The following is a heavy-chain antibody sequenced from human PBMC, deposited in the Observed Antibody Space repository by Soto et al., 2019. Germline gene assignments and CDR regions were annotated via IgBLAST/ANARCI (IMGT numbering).Heavy chain of an antibody. CDR3: ARVNWDDYGDYGSAFDI. D-gene: IGHD4-17*01. J-gene: IGHJ3*02. Sequence: ASVKVSCKASGYTFTGYYMHWVRQAPGQGLEWMGWISAYNGNTNYAQKLQGRVTMTTDTSTSTAYMELRSLRSDDTAVHYCARVNWDDYGDYGSAFDIWGQGTMVTVSS. CDR2: ISAYNGNT. CDR1: GYTFTGYY. V-gene: IGHV1-18*04.